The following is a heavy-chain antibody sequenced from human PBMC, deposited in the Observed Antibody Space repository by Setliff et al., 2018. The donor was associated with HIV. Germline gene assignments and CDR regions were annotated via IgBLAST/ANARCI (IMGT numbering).Heavy chain of an antibody. CDR3: ARDQNGGSGGKGGSNWFDP. CDR1: GASMSSGDYY. Sequence: SETLSLTCTVSGASMSSGDYYWSWIRQPPGKGLEWIGYIYYSGNSYYNPSLKSRVTLSVDTSKNQFSLNVTSVTAADTAVYYCARDQNGGSGGKGGSNWFDPGAREPWSPSPQ. J-gene: IGHJ5*02. CDR2: IYYSGNS. V-gene: IGHV4-30-4*08. D-gene: IGHD2-15*01.